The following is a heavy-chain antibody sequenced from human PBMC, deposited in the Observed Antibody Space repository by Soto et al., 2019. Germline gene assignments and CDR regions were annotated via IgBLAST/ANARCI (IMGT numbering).Heavy chain of an antibody. J-gene: IGHJ5*02. CDR1: GGSIRSYY. CDR2: IYDRGST. D-gene: IGHD2-15*01. V-gene: IGHV4-59*01. CDR3: ARDRYCSGGSCHAGHNWFDP. Sequence: QVQLQESGPGLVKPSETLSLTCTVSGGSIRSYYWSWIRQPPGKGLECIGYIYDRGSTNYNPSLMSRVTMSVATSKKQFSLQLSSVTAADTAVYYCARDRYCSGGSCHAGHNWFDPWGKGTLVTVSS.